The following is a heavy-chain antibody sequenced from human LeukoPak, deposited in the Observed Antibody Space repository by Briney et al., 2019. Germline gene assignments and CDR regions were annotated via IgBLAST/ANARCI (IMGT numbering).Heavy chain of an antibody. D-gene: IGHD3-10*01. Sequence: GGSLRLSCAASGFTFSSYSMNWVRQAPGKGLEWVSSISSSSSYIYYADSVKGRFTISRDNAKNSLYLQKNSLRAEDTAVYYCARDARVRHYYGSGIKYWGQGTLVTVSS. CDR3: ARDARVRHYYGSGIKY. CDR1: GFTFSSYS. CDR2: ISSSSSYI. V-gene: IGHV3-21*04. J-gene: IGHJ4*02.